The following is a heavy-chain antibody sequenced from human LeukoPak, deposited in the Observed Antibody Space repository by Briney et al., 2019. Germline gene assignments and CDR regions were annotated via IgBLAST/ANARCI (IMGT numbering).Heavy chain of an antibody. CDR1: GFTFSSYA. J-gene: IGHJ4*02. CDR3: AKKGPRDYYDSSGYFHFDY. CDR2: ISGSGGST. V-gene: IGHV3-23*01. Sequence: GGTLRLSCAASGFTFSSYAMSWVRQAPGKGLEWVSAISGSGGSTYYADSVKGRFTISRDNSKNTLYLQMNSLRAEDTAVYYCAKKGPRDYYDSSGYFHFDYWGQGTLVTVSS. D-gene: IGHD3-22*01.